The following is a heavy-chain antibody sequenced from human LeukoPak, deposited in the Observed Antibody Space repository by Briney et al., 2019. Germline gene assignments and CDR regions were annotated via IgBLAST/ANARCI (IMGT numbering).Heavy chain of an antibody. CDR3: AKSHGYSYGFDY. V-gene: IGHV3-30*18. D-gene: IGHD5-18*01. J-gene: IGHJ4*02. CDR2: ISYDSSNK. CDR1: GFTFSRYG. Sequence: PGGSLRLSCAASGFTFSRYGMHRVRQTPGKGLEGVAVISYDSSNKYYADSVKGRFTIPIDNSKNTLSMQMTSLRAEDTAVYYCAKSHGYSYGFDYWGQGTLVTVSS.